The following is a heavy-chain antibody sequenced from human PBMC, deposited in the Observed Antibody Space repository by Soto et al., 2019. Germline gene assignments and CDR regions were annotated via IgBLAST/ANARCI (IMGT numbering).Heavy chain of an antibody. CDR1: GGSISSSNC. J-gene: IGHJ5*02. CDR3: ARGRGEFDA. V-gene: IGHV4-4*02. Sequence: PSETLSLTCAVSGGSISSSNCWSWVRQPPGKGLEWIGEIYHSVSTNYNPSLKSRVTISVEKSKNQFSLKLRSVSAADTAVYYCARGRGEFDAWGQGTPVTVSP. D-gene: IGHD2-21*01. CDR2: IYHSVST.